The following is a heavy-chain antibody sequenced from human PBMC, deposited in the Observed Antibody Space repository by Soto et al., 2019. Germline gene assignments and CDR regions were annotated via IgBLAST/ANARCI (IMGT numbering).Heavy chain of an antibody. V-gene: IGHV3-30*18. Sequence: PWDYRRLSREARRLSLSSSVLDWVRKDPGKGTGGVAVIAYDGSNKYYADSGKGRFTISRDNSKNTLDLQMNSLRAEDTAVYYCAKDEAAADNYYYYGMDVWGQGTMVTVSS. CDR1: RLSLSSSV. D-gene: IGHD6-13*01. J-gene: IGHJ6*02. CDR3: AKDEAAADNYYYYGMDV. CDR2: IAYDGSNK.